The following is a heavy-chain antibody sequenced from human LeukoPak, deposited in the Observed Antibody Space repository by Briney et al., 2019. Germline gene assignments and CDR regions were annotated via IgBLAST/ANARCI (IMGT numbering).Heavy chain of an antibody. CDR2: INSDSSTI. D-gene: IGHD5-24*01. J-gene: IGHJ4*02. V-gene: IGHV3-48*02. CDR1: GFSFSSYS. CDR3: ARDERYAFDS. Sequence: GGSLRLSCAASGFSFSSYSMNWVRQAPGKGLEWVSYINSDSSTICCADSVKGRFTISRDNAKNSVYLQMNSLRDEDTAVYYCARDERYAFDSWGQGTLVTVSS.